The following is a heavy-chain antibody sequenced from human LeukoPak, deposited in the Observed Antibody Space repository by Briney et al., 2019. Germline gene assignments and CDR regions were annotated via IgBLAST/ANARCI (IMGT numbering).Heavy chain of an antibody. Sequence: ASVKVSCKASGYTFTNYYINWVRQATGQGLEWMGWMNPAGDDAGYAQRFQGRMTLTRDTSVSTVYMELSSLRSDDTAVYYCARDLSVVVPAAIVDYWGQGTLVTVSS. V-gene: IGHV1-8*01. CDR3: ARDLSVVVPAAIVDY. CDR1: GYTFTNYY. CDR2: MNPAGDDA. D-gene: IGHD2-2*02. J-gene: IGHJ4*02.